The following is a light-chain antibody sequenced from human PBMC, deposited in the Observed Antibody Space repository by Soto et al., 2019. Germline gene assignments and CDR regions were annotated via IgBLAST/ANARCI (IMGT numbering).Light chain of an antibody. J-gene: IGKJ3*01. Sequence: EIVLTQSPGTLSLSPGERATLSCRASQSLSSSQLAWYKQKPGQAPRLLIYGASSRATGIPDRFSGSGSGRDFTLTISRMEPEDFAVYYCQQYDSSPFTFGPGTKVEIK. V-gene: IGKV3-20*01. CDR1: QSLSSSQ. CDR3: QQYDSSPFT. CDR2: GAS.